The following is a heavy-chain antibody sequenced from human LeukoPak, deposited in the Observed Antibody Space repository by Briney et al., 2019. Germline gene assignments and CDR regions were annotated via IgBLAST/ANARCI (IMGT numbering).Heavy chain of an antibody. CDR3: ARGCSSISCYVSFDY. D-gene: IGHD3-22*01. V-gene: IGHV1-18*01. Sequence: ASVKVSCKASGYSLSTFGINWVRQAPGKGLEWLGWTSGYNGDTSYAHKVQGRVTMSTDTSTTTAYMELRSLTSDDTAVYYCARGCSSISCYVSFDYWGQGTLVTVSS. CDR2: TSGYNGDT. J-gene: IGHJ4*02. CDR1: GYSLSTFG.